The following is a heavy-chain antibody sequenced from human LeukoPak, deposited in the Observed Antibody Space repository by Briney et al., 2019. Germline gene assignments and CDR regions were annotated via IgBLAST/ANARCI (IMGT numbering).Heavy chain of an antibody. CDR3: ARENYYGSGSSPGEFDY. D-gene: IGHD3-10*01. V-gene: IGHV3-23*01. CDR2: ISGSGGST. Sequence: PGGSLRLSCEVSGFTLSSYWMHWVRQAPGKGLEWVSAISGSGGSTYYADSVKGRFTISRDNTKNSLYLQMHSLRVEDTAVYYCARENYYGSGSSPGEFDYWGQGTLVTVSS. J-gene: IGHJ4*02. CDR1: GFTLSSYW.